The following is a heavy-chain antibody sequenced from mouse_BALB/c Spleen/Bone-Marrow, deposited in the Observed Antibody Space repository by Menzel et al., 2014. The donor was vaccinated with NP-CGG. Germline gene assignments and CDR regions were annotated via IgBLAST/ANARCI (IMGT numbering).Heavy chain of an antibody. CDR1: GFTFTDYY. CDR3: AREMEYNYYAMDY. CDR2: IRNTANGYST. D-gene: IGHD5-1*01. V-gene: IGHV7-3*02. Sequence: EVKLQESGGGLVQPGGSLRLSCATSGFTFTDYYMSWVRQPPGKALEWLGFIRNTANGYSTAYTASVKSRFTISRDNSQSILYLHMNPLRAEDSATYYCAREMEYNYYAMDYWGQGISVTGSS. J-gene: IGHJ4*01.